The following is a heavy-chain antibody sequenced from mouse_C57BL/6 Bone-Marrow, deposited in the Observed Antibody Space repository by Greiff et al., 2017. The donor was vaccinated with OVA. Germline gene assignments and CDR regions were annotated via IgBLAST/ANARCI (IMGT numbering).Heavy chain of an antibody. Sequence: QVQLQQSDAELVKPGASVKISCKVSGYTFTDHTIHWMKQRPEQGLEWIGYIYPSEGSTKYNEKFKGKATLTADKSSSTAYMQLNSLTSEDSAVYFCARLGQGDPGDFDYWGQGTTLTVSS. CDR3: ARLGQGDPGDFDY. D-gene: IGHD3-3*01. CDR1: GYTFTDHT. CDR2: IYPSEGST. J-gene: IGHJ2*01. V-gene: IGHV1-78*01.